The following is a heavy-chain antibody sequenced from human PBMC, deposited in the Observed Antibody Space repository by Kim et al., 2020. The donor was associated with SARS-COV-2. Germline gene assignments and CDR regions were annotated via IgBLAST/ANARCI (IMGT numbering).Heavy chain of an antibody. D-gene: IGHD3-22*01. Sequence: GGSLRLSCAASGFTFSSYSMNWVRQAPGKGLEWVSSISSSSSYIYYADSVKGRFTISRDNAKNSLYLQMNSLRAEDTAVYYCARSEGVFYYDSSGYYDYSGQGTLVTVSS. J-gene: IGHJ4*02. CDR3: ARSEGVFYYDSSGYYDY. CDR2: ISSSSSYI. V-gene: IGHV3-21*01. CDR1: GFTFSSYS.